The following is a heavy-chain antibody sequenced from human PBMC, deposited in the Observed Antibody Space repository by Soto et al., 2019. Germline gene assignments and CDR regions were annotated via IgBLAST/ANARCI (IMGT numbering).Heavy chain of an antibody. CDR2: IYYSGIT. CDR1: GGSISSGGYY. CDR3: ARGGDVVAKKYYFDY. V-gene: IGHV4-31*03. J-gene: IGHJ4*02. Sequence: SETLSLTCTVSGGSISSGGYYWTWIRQHPEKGLEWIAYIYYSGITYYNPSLRSRLTISVDLSKNQCSLNLTSVTAADTAVYYCARGGDVVAKKYYFDYWGQGALVTVSS. D-gene: IGHD5-12*01.